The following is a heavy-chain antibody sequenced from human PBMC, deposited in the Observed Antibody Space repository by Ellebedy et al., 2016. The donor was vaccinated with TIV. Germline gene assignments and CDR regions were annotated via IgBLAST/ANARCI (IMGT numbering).Heavy chain of an antibody. Sequence: PGGSLRLSCTVAGLTFSSYPIHWVRLAPGSGLEWVTLISYDGTIKYNADCVRGRFTISRDISKNTVYLQMNNLRGDDTALYYCATSAVGHSHGYYFDYWGQGALVTVSS. D-gene: IGHD3-22*01. CDR3: ATSAVGHSHGYYFDY. J-gene: IGHJ4*02. CDR2: ISYDGTIK. CDR1: GLTFSSYP. V-gene: IGHV3-30-3*01.